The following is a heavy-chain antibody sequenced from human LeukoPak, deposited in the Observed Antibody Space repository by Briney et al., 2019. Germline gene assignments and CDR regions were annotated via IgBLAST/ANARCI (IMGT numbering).Heavy chain of an antibody. CDR3: ARGRYCSSTSCSFNYYYYMDV. CDR1: GGTFSSYA. D-gene: IGHD2-2*01. Sequence: SVKASCEASGGTFSSYAISWVRQAPGQGLEWMGGIIPIFGTANYAQKFQGRDTITTDESTSTAYMELSSLRSEDTAVYYCARGRYCSSTSCSFNYYYYMDVWGKGTTVTVSS. J-gene: IGHJ6*03. CDR2: IIPIFGTA. V-gene: IGHV1-69*05.